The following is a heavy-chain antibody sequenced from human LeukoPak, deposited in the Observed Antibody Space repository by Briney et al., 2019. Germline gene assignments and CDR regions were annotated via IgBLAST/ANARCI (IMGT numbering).Heavy chain of an antibody. CDR2: MNPNSGNT. CDR3: ARGGQQWLGDAFDI. J-gene: IGHJ3*02. Sequence: ASVKVSCKASGYTFTSYDINWVRQATGQGLEWMGWMNPNSGNTGYAQKFQGRVTITRNTSISTAYMELSSLRSEDTAVYYCARGGQQWLGDAFDIWGQGTMVTVSS. CDR1: GYTFTSYD. V-gene: IGHV1-8*03. D-gene: IGHD6-19*01.